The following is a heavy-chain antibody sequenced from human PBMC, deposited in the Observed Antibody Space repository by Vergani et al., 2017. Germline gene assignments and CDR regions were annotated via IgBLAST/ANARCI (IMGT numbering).Heavy chain of an antibody. J-gene: IGHJ4*02. D-gene: IGHD1-1*01. Sequence: QVQLVQSGAEVKKPGASVKVSCKASGCTFTGYYMHWVRQAPGQGLEWMGGINPNSGGTNYAQKFQGRVTMTRDTSISTAYMELSRLRSDDTAVYYCAREDDWNDSGFTRWGQGTLVTVSS. CDR2: INPNSGGT. V-gene: IGHV1-2*02. CDR1: GCTFTGYY. CDR3: AREDDWNDSGFTR.